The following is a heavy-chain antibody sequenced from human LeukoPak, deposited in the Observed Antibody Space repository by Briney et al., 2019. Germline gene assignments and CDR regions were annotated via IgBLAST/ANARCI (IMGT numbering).Heavy chain of an antibody. J-gene: IGHJ4*02. CDR3: AKDRRLPWDYFDS. CDR2: IDGSGGST. Sequence: GGSLRLSYADSAFTFSSFGMSWFRQARGRGLEWISAIDGSGGSTYYADSVKGRFTISRDNSKNTLYLQMNSLRAEDTAIYYCAKDRRLPWDYFDSWGQGTLVTVSS. D-gene: IGHD5-12*01. V-gene: IGHV3-23*01. CDR1: AFTFSSFG.